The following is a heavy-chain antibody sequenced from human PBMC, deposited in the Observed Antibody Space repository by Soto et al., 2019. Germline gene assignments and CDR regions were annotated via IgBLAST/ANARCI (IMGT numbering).Heavy chain of an antibody. Sequence: LRLSCAASGFTFDDYAMHWVRQAPGKGLEWVSGISWSSGSIGYADSVKGRFTISRDNAKNSLYLQMNSLRAEDTALYYCAKDMSLMDYDILTGSPNAFDIWGQGTMVTVSS. CDR1: GFTFDDYA. J-gene: IGHJ3*02. CDR2: ISWSSGSI. D-gene: IGHD3-9*01. CDR3: AKDMSLMDYDILTGSPNAFDI. V-gene: IGHV3-9*01.